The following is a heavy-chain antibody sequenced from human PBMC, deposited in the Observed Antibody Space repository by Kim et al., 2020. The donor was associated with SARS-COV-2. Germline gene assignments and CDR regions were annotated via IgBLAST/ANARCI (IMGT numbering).Heavy chain of an antibody. Sequence: VKGRFTTSRDNAKNSLYLQMNSLRAEDTAVYYCARDSVNAGSHYYYYGMDVWGQGTTVTVSS. J-gene: IGHJ6*02. V-gene: IGHV3-11*05. D-gene: IGHD3-10*01. CDR3: ARDSVNAGSHYYYYGMDV.